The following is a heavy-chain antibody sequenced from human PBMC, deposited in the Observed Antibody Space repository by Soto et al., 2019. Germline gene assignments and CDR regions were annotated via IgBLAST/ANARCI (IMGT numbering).Heavy chain of an antibody. V-gene: IGHV4-38-2*01. J-gene: IGHJ5*02. D-gene: IGHD3-3*01. CDR1: GYSISSGYY. CDR3: ASDPIFGVVSNFAWFDP. CDR2: IYHSGST. Sequence: SETLSLTCAVSGYSISSGYYWGWIRQPPGKGLEWIGSIYHSGSTYYNPSLKSRVTISVDTSKNQFSLKLISVTAADTAVYYCASDPIFGVVSNFAWFDPWGQGTLVTVSS.